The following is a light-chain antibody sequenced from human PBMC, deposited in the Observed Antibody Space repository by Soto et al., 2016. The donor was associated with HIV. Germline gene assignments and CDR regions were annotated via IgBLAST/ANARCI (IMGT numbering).Light chain of an antibody. V-gene: IGKV1-27*01. CDR2: GAS. CDR1: QGISNY. CDR3: QKYNTSPHT. Sequence: DIQMTQSPSSLSLSIGDSVTITCRASQGISNYLAWYQQKPGKPPNLLIYGASILQSGVPSRFSGGGSGTDFTLTITSLQPEDVATYYCQKYNTSPHTFGGGTTVQIK. J-gene: IGKJ4*01.